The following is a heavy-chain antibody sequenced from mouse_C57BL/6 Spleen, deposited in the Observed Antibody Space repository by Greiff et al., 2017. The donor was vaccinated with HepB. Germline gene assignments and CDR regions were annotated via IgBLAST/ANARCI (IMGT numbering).Heavy chain of an antibody. D-gene: IGHD2-3*01. CDR2: INPNNGGT. CDR1: GHTFTDYY. J-gene: IGHJ2*01. CDR3: ARDDDYCDY. V-gene: IGHV1-26*01. Sequence: EVQLQQSGPELVKPGASVKISCKASGHTFTDYYMNWVKQSHGKSLEWIGDINPNNGGTSYNQKFKGKATLTVDKSSSTAYMELRSLTSEDSAVYYCARDDDYCDYWGQGTTLTVSS.